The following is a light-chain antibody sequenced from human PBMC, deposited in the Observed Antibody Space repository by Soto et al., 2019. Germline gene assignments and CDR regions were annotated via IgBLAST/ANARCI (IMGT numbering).Light chain of an antibody. V-gene: IGKV3-11*01. CDR2: DAS. CDR1: QSVSSF. Sequence: EIVLTQSPATLSLSPGERAALSCRASQSVSSFLAWDQQKPGQAPRLLIYDASHRATGIPARFSGSGSGTDFTLTISNLEPEDFAVYYCQQRGDWPLTFGGGTKVEIK. J-gene: IGKJ4*01. CDR3: QQRGDWPLT.